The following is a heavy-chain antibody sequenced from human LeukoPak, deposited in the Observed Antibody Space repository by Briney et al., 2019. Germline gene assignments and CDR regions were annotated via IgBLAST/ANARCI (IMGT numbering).Heavy chain of an antibody. CDR3: SREDY. CDR1: GYTLTEYY. V-gene: IGHV1-2*02. J-gene: IGHJ4*02. CDR2: IIPDSGGT. Sequence: GASVKVSCKASGYTLTEYYIHWVRQAPGQGLEWMGFIIPDSGGTTYQQNFQGRVTMTRDTSISTVYMELSRLRSDDTAVYYCSREDYWGQGTLVTVSS.